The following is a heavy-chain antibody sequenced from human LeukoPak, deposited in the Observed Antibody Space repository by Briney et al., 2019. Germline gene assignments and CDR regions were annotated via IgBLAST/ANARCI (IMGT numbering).Heavy chain of an antibody. J-gene: IGHJ6*02. Sequence: PGGSLRLSCAASGFTFSSFEMNWVRQAPGKGLEWVSYISSSGSTINYADSVKGRFTISRDNAKNSLYLQMDSLRGEDTAVYYCAGVGYSYGYYYYGMDVWGQGTTVTVSS. CDR3: AGVGYSYGYYYYGMDV. V-gene: IGHV3-48*03. CDR2: ISSSGSTI. CDR1: GFTFSSFE. D-gene: IGHD5-18*01.